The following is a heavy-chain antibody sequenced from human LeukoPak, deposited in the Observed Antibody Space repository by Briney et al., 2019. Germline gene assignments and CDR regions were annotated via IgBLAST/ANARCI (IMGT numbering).Heavy chain of an antibody. D-gene: IGHD6-19*01. CDR1: GFTFSSYE. J-gene: IGHJ6*03. CDR2: ISSSGSTI. V-gene: IGHV3-48*03. Sequence: GGSLRLSWAASGFTFSSYEMNWVRQAPGKGLEWVSYISSSGSTIYYADSVKGRFTISRDNAKNSLYLQMNSLRAEDTAVYYCARDSSGWYASALSYMDVWGKGTTVTVSS. CDR3: ARDSSGWYASALSYMDV.